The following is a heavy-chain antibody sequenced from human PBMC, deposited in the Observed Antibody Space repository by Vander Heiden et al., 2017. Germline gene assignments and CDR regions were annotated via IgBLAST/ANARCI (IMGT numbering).Heavy chain of an antibody. CDR2: IKEDGGET. D-gene: IGHD5-12*01. Sequence: EVKLVESGGGLVQPGGSLRLSCVGSGFTFITQWMTWVRQAPGKGLEWVALIKEDGGETQYVDSVRGRFTISRDDGKNALHLQMSSLRADDTAVYYCTRGGPHIMERGDYWGQGTLVTVSS. CDR1: GFTFITQW. J-gene: IGHJ4*02. V-gene: IGHV3-7*03. CDR3: TRGGPHIMERGDY.